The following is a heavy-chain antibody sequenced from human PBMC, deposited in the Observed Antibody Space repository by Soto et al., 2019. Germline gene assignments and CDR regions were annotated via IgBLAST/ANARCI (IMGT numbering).Heavy chain of an antibody. CDR1: GFSLSSTRMA. D-gene: IGHD6-19*01. CDR3: AHIVVAGLGYYFDY. J-gene: IGHJ4*02. V-gene: IGHV2-5*02. CDR2: IYWDDDK. Sequence: QITLKESGPTLVKPTQTLTLTCTFSGFSLSSTRMAVGWIRQPPGKALEWLALIYWDDDKRYSPFLKSRLTISKDTSKNQVVHTMSNMDAVDTARYYCAHIVVAGLGYYFDYWGQGTLVTVSS.